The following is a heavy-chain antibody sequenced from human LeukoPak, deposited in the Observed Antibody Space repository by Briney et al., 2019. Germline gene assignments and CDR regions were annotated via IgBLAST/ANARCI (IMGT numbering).Heavy chain of an antibody. V-gene: IGHV3-33*06. CDR1: GFNFSNYG. J-gene: IGHJ4*02. Sequence: PGRSLRLSCAASGFNFSNYGMHWVRQAPGKGLEWMAVVWYDGSNKYYADSVKGRFTISRDNSKNTLYLQMNSLRAEDTAVYYCAKDSYYYGSGSSPDYWGRGTLVTVSS. CDR2: VWYDGSNK. D-gene: IGHD3-10*01. CDR3: AKDSYYYGSGSSPDY.